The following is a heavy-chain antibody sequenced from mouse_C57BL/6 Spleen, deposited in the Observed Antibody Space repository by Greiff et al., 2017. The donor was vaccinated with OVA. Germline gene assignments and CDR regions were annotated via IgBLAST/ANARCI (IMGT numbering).Heavy chain of an antibody. CDR1: GFTFSDYG. CDR2: ISSGSSTI. D-gene: IGHD2-1*01. V-gene: IGHV5-17*01. Sequence: VQLKESGGGLVKPGGSLKLSCAASGFTFSDYGMHWVRQAPEKGLEWVAYISSGSSTIYYADTVKGRFTISRDNAKNTLFLQMTSLRSEDTAMYYCARQGNYVDFDYWGQGTTLTVSS. CDR3: ARQGNYVDFDY. J-gene: IGHJ2*01.